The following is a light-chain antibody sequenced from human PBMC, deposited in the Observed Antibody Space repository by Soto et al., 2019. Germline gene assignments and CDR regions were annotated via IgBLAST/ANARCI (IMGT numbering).Light chain of an antibody. Sequence: EILLTHSPGTLSLSPGKIATLSVRASQSVSNFLAWYQQKPGQAPRLLIYDTSNRATGIPARFSGSGSGTDFTLTINNLDPEDFAVYYCQQRSNWPITFGQGTRLEIK. CDR1: QSVSNF. CDR2: DTS. J-gene: IGKJ5*01. CDR3: QQRSNWPIT. V-gene: IGKV3-11*01.